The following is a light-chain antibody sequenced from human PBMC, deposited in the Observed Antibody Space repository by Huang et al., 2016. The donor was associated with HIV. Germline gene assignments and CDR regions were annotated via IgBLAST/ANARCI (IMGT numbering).Light chain of an antibody. J-gene: IGKJ4*01. CDR2: GAS. V-gene: IGKV3-20*01. Sequence: EIVLTQSPGTLSLSPGERATLSCRASQSVTANYLAWYQQKPGQAPRLLIYGASNRATGIPDRFSGSGSVTVFTLTISRLEPEDFALYYCHQYGSLLLTFGGGTKVEIK. CDR1: QSVTANY. CDR3: HQYGSLLLT.